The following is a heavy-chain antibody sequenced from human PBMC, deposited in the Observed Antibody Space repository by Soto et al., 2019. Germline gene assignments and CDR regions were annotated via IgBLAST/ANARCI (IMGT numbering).Heavy chain of an antibody. D-gene: IGHD6-13*01. Sequence: QVQLVQSGAEVKKPGASVKVSCKASGYTFTSYGISWVRQAPGQGLEWMGWISAYNGNTNYAQKLQGRVTMTTDTSTSTADMELRGLRSDDTAVYYCAGLNIARNYFDYWGQGTLVTVSS. V-gene: IGHV1-18*01. CDR1: GYTFTSYG. CDR3: AGLNIARNYFDY. J-gene: IGHJ4*02. CDR2: ISAYNGNT.